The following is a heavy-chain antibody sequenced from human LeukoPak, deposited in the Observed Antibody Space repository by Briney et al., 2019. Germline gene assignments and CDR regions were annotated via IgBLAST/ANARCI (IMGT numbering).Heavy chain of an antibody. J-gene: IGHJ6*02. CDR2: INPNSGGA. CDR1: GYLFIGQF. V-gene: IGHV1-2*02. CDR3: LRARSGMDV. Sequence: ASVKVSCKASGYLFIGQFLHWVRQAPEQGLEWMGWINPNSGGAKFAHQFQGRVTGSRDTSISTVYMELSSLTSDDTAVYYCLRARSGMDVWGQGTAVTVSS.